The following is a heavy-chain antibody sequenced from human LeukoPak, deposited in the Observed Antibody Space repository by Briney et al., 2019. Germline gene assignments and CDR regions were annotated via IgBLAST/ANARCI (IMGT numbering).Heavy chain of an antibody. CDR1: GFTLSSYA. CDR2: ISSTGGST. J-gene: IGHJ6*02. Sequence: GGSLRLSCAASGFTLSSYAMSWIRQGPGKGLEWVSVISSTGGSTYYADSVKGRFTISRDTSKNSLYLQMNSLRAEDTAVYYCAKRGVIAAGGAMDVWGQGTTVTVSS. D-gene: IGHD6-13*01. V-gene: IGHV3-23*01. CDR3: AKRGVIAAGGAMDV.